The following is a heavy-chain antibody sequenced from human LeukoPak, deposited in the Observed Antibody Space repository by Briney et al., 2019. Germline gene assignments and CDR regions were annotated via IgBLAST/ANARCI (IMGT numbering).Heavy chain of an antibody. CDR2: IKQDGSEK. CDR3: TRASGVNWNDHYLDY. D-gene: IGHD1-1*01. CDR1: GFSVSSAW. J-gene: IGHJ4*02. V-gene: IGHV3-7*01. Sequence: GGSLRLSCAASGFSVSSAWMRWVRQSPGKGLEWVANIKQDGSEKYYVDSVKGRFTISRDNAKNSLYLQMNSLRAEDTAVYFCTRASGVNWNDHYLDYWGQGTLVTVSS.